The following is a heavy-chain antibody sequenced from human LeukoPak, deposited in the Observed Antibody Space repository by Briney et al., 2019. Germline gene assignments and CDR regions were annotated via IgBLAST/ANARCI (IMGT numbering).Heavy chain of an antibody. CDR3: ARDLLPGYSSGWSSYFDY. V-gene: IGHV3-66*02. D-gene: IGHD6-19*01. Sequence: GGSLRLSCAASGFTVSSNCMSWVRLAPGKGLEWVSDIYSGGSTYYADSVKGRFTISRDNSKNTLYLQMNSLRAEDTAVYYCARDLLPGYSSGWSSYFDYWGQGTLVTVSS. J-gene: IGHJ4*02. CDR2: IYSGGST. CDR1: GFTVSSNC.